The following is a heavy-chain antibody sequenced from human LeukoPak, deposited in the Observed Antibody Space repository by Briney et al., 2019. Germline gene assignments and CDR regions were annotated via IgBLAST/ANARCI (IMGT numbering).Heavy chain of an antibody. CDR3: ARVSSPYDFWSGYFDPPFDAFDI. D-gene: IGHD3-3*01. CDR1: EFPFSIYA. V-gene: IGHV3-23*01. Sequence: GGSLRLSCEVSEFPFSIYAMTWVRQAPGQGLEWVSAIDASGSDTYYTDSVKGRFTISRDNSKNTVYLQMNSLRAEDTAVYYCARVSSPYDFWSGYFDPPFDAFDIWGQGTMVTVSS. J-gene: IGHJ3*02. CDR2: IDASGSDT.